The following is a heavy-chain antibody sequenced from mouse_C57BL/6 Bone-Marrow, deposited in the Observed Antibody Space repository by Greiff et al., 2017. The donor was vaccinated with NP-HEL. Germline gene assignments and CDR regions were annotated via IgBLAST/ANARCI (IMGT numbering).Heavy chain of an antibody. CDR2: ISDGGSYT. CDR3: AREMGYGNYEDAMDY. D-gene: IGHD2-10*02. V-gene: IGHV5-4*01. Sequence: EVQLVESGGGLVKPGGSLKLSCAASGFTFSSYAMSWVRQTPEKRLEWVATISDGGSYTYYPDNVKGRFTISRDNAKNNLYLQMSHLKSEDTAMYYCAREMGYGNYEDAMDYWGQGTSVTVSS. J-gene: IGHJ4*01. CDR1: GFTFSSYA.